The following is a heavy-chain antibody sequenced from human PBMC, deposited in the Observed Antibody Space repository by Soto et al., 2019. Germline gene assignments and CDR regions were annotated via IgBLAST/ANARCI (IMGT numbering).Heavy chain of an antibody. Sequence: QVQLQESGPGLVKPSETLSLTCTVSGGSVSSGSYYWSWIRQPPGKGLEWIGYIYYSGSTNYNPSLKSRVTISVDTSKNQFPLKLSSVTAADTAVYYCARDRMDYYDSSGGFDYWGQGTLVTVSS. V-gene: IGHV4-61*01. CDR3: ARDRMDYYDSSGGFDY. CDR1: GGSVSSGSYY. J-gene: IGHJ4*02. CDR2: IYYSGST. D-gene: IGHD3-22*01.